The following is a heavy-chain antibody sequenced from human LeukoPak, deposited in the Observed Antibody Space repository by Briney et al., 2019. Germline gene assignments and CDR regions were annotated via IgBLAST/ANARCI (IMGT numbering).Heavy chain of an antibody. J-gene: IGHJ3*01. CDR1: GGSISSSSYY. D-gene: IGHD6-13*01. CDR2: IYYSGNT. CDR3: ARLFSSSWYRGAFDL. Sequence: SETLSLTCTVSGGSISSSSYYWGWIRQPPGKGLEWIGSIYYSGNTYYNPSLKSRVTISVDTSKNQFSLKLSSVAAADTAVYYCARLFSSSWYRGAFDLWGQGTMVTVSS. V-gene: IGHV4-39*01.